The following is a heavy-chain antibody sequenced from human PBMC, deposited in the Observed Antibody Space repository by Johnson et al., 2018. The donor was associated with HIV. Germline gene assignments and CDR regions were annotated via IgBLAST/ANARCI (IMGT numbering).Heavy chain of an antibody. D-gene: IGHD1-20*01. V-gene: IGHV3-11*04. CDR1: GFTFSDYY. CDR3: ARAPYDWNAGLFDAFDI. J-gene: IGHJ3*02. Sequence: QVQLVESGGGLVKPGGSLRLSCAASGFTFSDYYMSWIRQAPGKGLEWVSYISSSGSTIYYADSVKGRFTISRDNAKNSLFLQMNSLRDEDTAVYYCARAPYDWNAGLFDAFDIWGQGTMVTVSS. CDR2: ISSSGSTI.